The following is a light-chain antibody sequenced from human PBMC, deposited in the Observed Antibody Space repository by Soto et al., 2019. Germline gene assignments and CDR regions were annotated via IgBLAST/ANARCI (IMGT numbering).Light chain of an antibody. CDR2: DAS. J-gene: IGKJ2*01. Sequence: DIQMTQSPSTLSASVGDRVTVTCRASQSISGWLAWYQQKPGKAPNLLISDASSLESGVPSRFSGSGSGTEFTLTISGLQPDDFATYYCQQYSSYSSFGQGTKLEIK. CDR1: QSISGW. CDR3: QQYSSYSS. V-gene: IGKV1-5*01.